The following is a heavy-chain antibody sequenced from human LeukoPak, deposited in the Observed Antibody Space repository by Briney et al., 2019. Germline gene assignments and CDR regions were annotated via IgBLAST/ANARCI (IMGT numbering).Heavy chain of an antibody. J-gene: IGHJ3*02. Sequence: GASVKVSCKASGGTFSSYAISWVRQAPGQGLEWMGGIIPIFGTANYAQKFQGRVTITADKSTGTAYMELSSLRSEDTAVYYCARPYCGGDCTGAIDAFDIWGQGTMVTVSS. CDR1: GGTFSSYA. CDR2: IIPIFGTA. CDR3: ARPYCGGDCTGAIDAFDI. D-gene: IGHD2-21*02. V-gene: IGHV1-69*06.